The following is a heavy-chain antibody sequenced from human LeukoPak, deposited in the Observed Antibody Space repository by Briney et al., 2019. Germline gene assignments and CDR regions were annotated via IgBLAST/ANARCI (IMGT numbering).Heavy chain of an antibody. D-gene: IGHD2-8*01. CDR3: ASSMAFDYCHY. CDR1: GGSISSYY. Sequence: SETLSLTCTVSGGSISSYYWSWIRQPPGKGLEWIGYIYYSGSTNYNPSLKSRVTISVDTSKNQFSLKLSSVTAADTAVYFCASSMAFDYCHYGAQGTLVTVPS. V-gene: IGHV4-59*01. CDR2: IYYSGST. J-gene: IGHJ4*02.